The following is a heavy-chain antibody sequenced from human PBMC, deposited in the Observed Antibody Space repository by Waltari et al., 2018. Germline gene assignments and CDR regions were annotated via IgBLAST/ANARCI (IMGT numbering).Heavy chain of an antibody. CDR3: VRGGTGMQRVESLDY. CDR2: ISDTSTNI. CDR1: GFPFRIYT. J-gene: IGHJ4*02. D-gene: IGHD3-9*01. Sequence: EVQLVESGGGLVRPGGSLRLSCAASGFPFRIYTMHWVRQAQGKGLEWVSSISDTSTNIYYAVALRGRFTTSRDNAKNSLYLQLNSLRAEDTAVYYCVRGGTGMQRVESLDYWGQGILVTVSS. V-gene: IGHV3-21*01.